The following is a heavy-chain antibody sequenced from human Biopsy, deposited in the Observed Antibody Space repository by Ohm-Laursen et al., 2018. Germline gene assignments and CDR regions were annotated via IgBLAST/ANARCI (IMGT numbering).Heavy chain of an antibody. V-gene: IGHV4-59*12. CDR2: VYYTGST. CDR3: ASVVLGPTNDAFDL. Sequence: TLSLTCTVSGDSISSYYWSWIRQPPGKGLEWIGYVYYTGSTDYNPSLQSRVTISVDTSKKQLSLRLRSVTAADTAMYYCASVVLGPTNDAFDLWGQGTMVVVSS. CDR1: GDSISSYY. D-gene: IGHD3-22*01. J-gene: IGHJ3*01.